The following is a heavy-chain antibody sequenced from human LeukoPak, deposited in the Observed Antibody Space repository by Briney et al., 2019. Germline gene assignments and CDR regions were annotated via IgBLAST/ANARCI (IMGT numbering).Heavy chain of an antibody. CDR1: VYTLTELS. J-gene: IGHJ4*02. CDR3: ATIAVTGTCYFDY. V-gene: IGHV1-24*01. CDR2: FDPEDGET. Sequence: ASVDVLCEVSVYTLTELSMHWVRQAPGKGLEWMGGFDPEDGETIYAQKFQGRVTMTEDTSTDTAYMELSSLRSEDTAVYYCATIAVTGTCYFDYWGQGTLVTVSS. D-gene: IGHD6-19*01.